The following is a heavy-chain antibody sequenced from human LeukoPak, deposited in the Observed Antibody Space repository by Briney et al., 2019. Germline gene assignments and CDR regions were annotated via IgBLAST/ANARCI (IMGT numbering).Heavy chain of an antibody. V-gene: IGHV3-53*01. CDR2: IYSGGKT. J-gene: IGHJ3*02. CDR3: ARGDPDISFGVVGDAFDI. CDR1: GFTVSSNY. D-gene: IGHD3-3*01. Sequence: GGSLRLSCAASGFTVSSNYMSWVRQAPGKGLEWVSVIYSGGKTYYADSVKGRFTISRDNAKNSLYLQMNSLRAEDTAVYYCARGDPDISFGVVGDAFDIWGQGTMVTVSS.